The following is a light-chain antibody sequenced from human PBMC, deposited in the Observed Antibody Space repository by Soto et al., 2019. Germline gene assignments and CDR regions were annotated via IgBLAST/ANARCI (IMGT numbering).Light chain of an antibody. V-gene: IGKV2-28*01. J-gene: IGKJ1*01. CDR3: MQSLQTPLT. CDR2: LGS. CDR1: QSLLDSNGYNC. Sequence: DIVMTQSPLSLPVTPGEPASISCRSSQSLLDSNGYNCLEWYLQKPGQSPQLLIYLGSNRASGVPDRLSGSGSVTDFTLKISRVEAEDVGVYYCMQSLQTPLTFGQGTKVEIK.